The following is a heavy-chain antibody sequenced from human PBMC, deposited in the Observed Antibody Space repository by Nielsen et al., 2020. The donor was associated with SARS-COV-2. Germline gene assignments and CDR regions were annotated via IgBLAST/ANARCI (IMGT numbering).Heavy chain of an antibody. V-gene: IGHV1-2*04. CDR2: INPNSGGT. Sequence: ASVKVSCKASGGTFSSYAISWVRQAPGQGLEWMGWINPNSGGTNYAQKFQGWVTMTRDTSISTAYMELSSLRSEDTAVYYCARVYGGRWGQGTLVTVSS. J-gene: IGHJ4*02. D-gene: IGHD4/OR15-4a*01. CDR1: GGTFSSYA. CDR3: ARVYGGR.